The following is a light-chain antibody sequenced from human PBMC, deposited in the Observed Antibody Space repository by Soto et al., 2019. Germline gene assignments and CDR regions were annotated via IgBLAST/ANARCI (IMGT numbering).Light chain of an antibody. CDR1: SSDVGGYNY. J-gene: IGLJ1*01. CDR2: EVS. CDR3: SSYAGSNGA. Sequence: QSVLTQPPSGSGSPGQSVTIFCTGTSSDVGGYNYVSWYQQHPGKAPKLMIYEVSKRPSGVPDRFSGSKSGNTASLTVSGLQAEDEADYYCSSYAGSNGAFGTGTKVTVL. V-gene: IGLV2-8*01.